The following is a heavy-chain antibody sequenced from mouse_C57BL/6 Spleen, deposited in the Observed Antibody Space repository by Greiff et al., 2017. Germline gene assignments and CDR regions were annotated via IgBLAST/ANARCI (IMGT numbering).Heavy chain of an antibody. J-gene: IGHJ1*03. CDR2: ISSGGDYI. V-gene: IGHV5-9-1*02. CDR3: TRDWSFGYVDV. CDR1: GFTFSSYA. Sequence: EVMLVESGEGLVKPGGSLKLSCAASGFTFSSYAMSWVRQTPEQRLEWVAYISSGGDYISYADTVKGRFTIARDNARNTLYLQMSSLKSEDTAVYYCTRDWSFGYVDVWGTGTTVTVSS.